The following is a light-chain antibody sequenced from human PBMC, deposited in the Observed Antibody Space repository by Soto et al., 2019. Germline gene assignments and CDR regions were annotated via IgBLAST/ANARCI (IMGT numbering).Light chain of an antibody. CDR3: MQALQTPWT. CDR2: LGS. CDR1: QSLLHSNGYNY. Sequence: DIVMTQSPLSLPVAPGEPAAISCRSSQSLLHSNGYNYLDWYLQQPGQSPQLLIYLGSTRASGVPDRFSGSGSGTDFTPNISRVEAEDVGVYYCMQALQTPWTFGQGTKVDIK. V-gene: IGKV2-28*01. J-gene: IGKJ1*01.